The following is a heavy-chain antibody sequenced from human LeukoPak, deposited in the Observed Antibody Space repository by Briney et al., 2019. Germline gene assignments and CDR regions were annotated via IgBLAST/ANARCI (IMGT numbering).Heavy chain of an antibody. J-gene: IGHJ4*02. Sequence: GRSLRLSCAASGFTFSSYGMHWVRQAPGKGLEWVAVISYDGSNKYYADSVKGRFTISRDNSKNTLYLQMNSLRAEDTAVYYCAKGSQYDSSGYQRPSEYYFDYWGQGTLVTVSS. CDR2: ISYDGSNK. CDR3: AKGSQYDSSGYQRPSEYYFDY. CDR1: GFTFSSYG. D-gene: IGHD3-22*01. V-gene: IGHV3-30*18.